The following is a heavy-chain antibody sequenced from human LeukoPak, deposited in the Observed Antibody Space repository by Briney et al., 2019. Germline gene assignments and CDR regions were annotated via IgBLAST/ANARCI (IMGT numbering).Heavy chain of an antibody. V-gene: IGHV3-30*14. CDR2: ISYDGSNK. CDR3: ARRAGAYSHPYDY. D-gene: IGHD4/OR15-4a*01. Sequence: GGSLRLSCAASGFTFSTYAMYWVRQAPGKGLEWLAVISYDGSNKYYADSVKGRFTISRDNSKNTLYLQMNSLRAEDTAVYYCARRAGAYSHPYDYWGQGTLVTVSS. J-gene: IGHJ4*02. CDR1: GFTFSTYA.